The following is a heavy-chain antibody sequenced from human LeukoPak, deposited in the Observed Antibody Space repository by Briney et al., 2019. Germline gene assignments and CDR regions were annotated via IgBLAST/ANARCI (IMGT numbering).Heavy chain of an antibody. CDR2: ISGSGGST. Sequence: GGSLRLSCAASGFTFSSYAMSWVRQAPGKGLEWVSAISGSGGSTYYADSVKGRFTISRDNSKNTLYLQMNSLRAEDTAVYYCAKTRGTMIVVVIRGYFDYWGQGTLVTVSS. V-gene: IGHV3-23*01. D-gene: IGHD3-22*01. CDR3: AKTRGTMIVVVIRGYFDY. J-gene: IGHJ4*02. CDR1: GFTFSSYA.